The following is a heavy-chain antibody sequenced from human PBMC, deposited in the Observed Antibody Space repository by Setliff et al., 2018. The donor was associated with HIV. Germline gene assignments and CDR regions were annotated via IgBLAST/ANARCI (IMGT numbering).Heavy chain of an antibody. CDR2: INPSGGDT. V-gene: IGHV3-23*01. Sequence: PVGSLSLSCAASGFSFNKYDMNWVRQAPGKGLEWISNINPSGGDTVYVDSVRGRFTISRDNSQNTVYLQMNNLRVEDTAVYYCAKSLGTNYFDSWGQGTLVTVSS. J-gene: IGHJ4*02. CDR1: GFSFNKYD. D-gene: IGHD1-26*01. CDR3: AKSLGTNYFDS.